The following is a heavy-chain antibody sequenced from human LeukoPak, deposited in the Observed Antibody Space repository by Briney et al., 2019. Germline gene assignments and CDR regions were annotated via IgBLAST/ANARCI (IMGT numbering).Heavy chain of an antibody. CDR2: INPNSGGT. D-gene: IGHD3-22*01. Sequence: ASVKVSCKASGYTFTGYYMHWVRQAPGQGLEWMGWINPNSGGTNYAQKFQGRVTMTRDTPISTAYMELSRLRSDDTAVYYCARGFTYYYDSSFDYWGQGTLVTVSS. CDR1: GYTFTGYY. CDR3: ARGFTYYYDSSFDY. V-gene: IGHV1-2*02. J-gene: IGHJ4*02.